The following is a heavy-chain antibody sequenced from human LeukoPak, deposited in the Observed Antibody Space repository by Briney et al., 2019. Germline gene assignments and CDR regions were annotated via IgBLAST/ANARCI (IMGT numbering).Heavy chain of an antibody. CDR1: GYTFTSYY. J-gene: IGHJ4*02. V-gene: IGHV1-46*01. CDR3: AIVTYYDFWSGPYYFDY. D-gene: IGHD3-3*01. CDR2: INPSGGST. Sequence: ASVKVSCKASGYTFTSYYMHWVRQAPGQGLEWMGIINPSGGSTSYAQKFQGRVTMTRDTSTSTAYMELRSLRSDDTAVYYCAIVTYYDFWSGPYYFDYWGQGTLVTVSS.